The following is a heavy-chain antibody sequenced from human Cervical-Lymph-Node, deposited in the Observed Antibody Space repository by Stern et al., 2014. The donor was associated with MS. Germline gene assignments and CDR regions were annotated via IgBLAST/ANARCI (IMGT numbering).Heavy chain of an antibody. D-gene: IGHD3-22*01. CDR3: VRRANYYDSSGFYRGAFDI. Sequence: QLQLQESGPGLVKPSQTLSLTCTVSGGSISSGDYYWSWIRQPPGKGLEWIGYISYSGSTYYRPSLKSRVIISVDTTKNQFSLKLSSVTAADTAVYYCVRRANYYDSSGFYRGAFDIWGQGTMVTVSP. CDR1: GGSISSGDYY. CDR2: ISYSGST. J-gene: IGHJ3*02. V-gene: IGHV4-30-4*01.